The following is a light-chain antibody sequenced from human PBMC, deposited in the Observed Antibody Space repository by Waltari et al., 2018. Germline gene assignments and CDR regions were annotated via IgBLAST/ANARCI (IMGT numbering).Light chain of an antibody. CDR3: QHYVNLPVT. J-gene: IGKJ1*01. CDR1: QSVSRA. CDR2: AAS. V-gene: IGKV3-20*01. Sequence: EIVLTQSPGTLSLSPGERATLSCRASQSVSRALAWYQQKPVQAPRLLIYAASTRATGGPDRFSGSGSGTDFSLTISRLDPEDFAVYYCQHYVNLPVTFGQGTKVEI.